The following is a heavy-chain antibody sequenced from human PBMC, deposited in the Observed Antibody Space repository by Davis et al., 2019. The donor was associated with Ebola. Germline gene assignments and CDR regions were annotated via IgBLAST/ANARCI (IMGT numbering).Heavy chain of an antibody. J-gene: IGHJ4*02. V-gene: IGHV3-30*04. D-gene: IGHD5-24*01. CDR1: GFTFSSYA. CDR3: AKGRTWLQFSY. CDR2: ISYDGSNK. Sequence: GGSLRLSCAASGFTFSSYAMHWVRQAPGKGLEWVAVISYDGSNKYYADSVKGRFTISRDNSKNTLYLQMNSLRAEDTAVYYCAKGRTWLQFSYWGQGTLVTVSS.